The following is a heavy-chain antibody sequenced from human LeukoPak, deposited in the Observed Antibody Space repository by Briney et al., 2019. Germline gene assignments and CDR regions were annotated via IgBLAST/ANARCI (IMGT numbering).Heavy chain of an antibody. J-gene: IGHJ4*02. CDR3: ARDRWDDYSNYECPVGY. CDR2: INWNGGST. CDR1: GFTFDGHG. Sequence: RSGGSLRLSCAAFGFTFDGHGMGWVRQVPGKGLEWVSGINWNGGSTGYADSVKGRFTISRDNAKNSLYLQMNSLRAEDTAVYYCARDRWDDYSNYECPVGYWGQGTLVTVSS. D-gene: IGHD4-11*01. V-gene: IGHV3-20*04.